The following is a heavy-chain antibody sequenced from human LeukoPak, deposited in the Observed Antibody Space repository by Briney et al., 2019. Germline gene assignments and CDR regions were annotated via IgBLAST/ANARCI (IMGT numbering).Heavy chain of an antibody. D-gene: IGHD6-13*01. CDR1: GFTFSSYG. CDR3: ARDRAAAGPLYYMDV. CDR2: IGNDGSNK. Sequence: GGSLRLSCAASGFTFSSYGMHWVRQAPGKGLEWVAFIGNDGSNKEYGDSVKGRFTISRDNSKYTLYLQMNSLRAEDTTVYYCARDRAAAGPLYYMDVWGKGTTVTISS. V-gene: IGHV3-30*02. J-gene: IGHJ6*03.